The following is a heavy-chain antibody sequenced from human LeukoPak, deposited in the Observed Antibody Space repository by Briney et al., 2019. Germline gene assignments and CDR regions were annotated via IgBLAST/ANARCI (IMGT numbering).Heavy chain of an antibody. CDR2: IYYSGST. CDR3: ARVGDSCSSLWYWVY. V-gene: IGHV4-59*01. Sequence: SETLSLTCTVSGGSISSYYWSWIRQPPGKGLEWIGYIYYSGSTNYNPSLKSRVTISLDTSKNQFSLRLSSVTAAGTAVYYCARVGDSCSSLWYWVYWGQGTLVTVSS. D-gene: IGHD6-13*01. J-gene: IGHJ4*02. CDR1: GGSISSYY.